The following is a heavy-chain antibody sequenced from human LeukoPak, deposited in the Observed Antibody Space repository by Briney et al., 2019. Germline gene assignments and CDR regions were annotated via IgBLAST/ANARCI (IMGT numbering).Heavy chain of an antibody. Sequence: ASVKVSCKVSGYTFTDYYMHWVQQAPGQGLEWMGRIIPIFGTANYAQKFQGRVTITTDESTSTAYMELSSLRSEDTAVYYCARDYSSGHRGVDYWGQGTLVTVYS. D-gene: IGHD6-19*01. CDR2: IIPIFGTA. CDR1: GYTFTDYY. V-gene: IGHV1-69*05. J-gene: IGHJ4*02. CDR3: ARDYSSGHRGVDY.